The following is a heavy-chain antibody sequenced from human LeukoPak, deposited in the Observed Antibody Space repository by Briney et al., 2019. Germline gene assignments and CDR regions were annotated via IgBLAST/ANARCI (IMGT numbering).Heavy chain of an antibody. CDR2: IYYSGST. Sequence: TSETLSLTCTVSGGSISSSSYYWGWIRQPPGKGLVWIGSIYYSGSTYYNPSLKSRVTISVDTSKNQFSLKLSSVTAADTAVYYCAREAGSVTTYSYYYYYGMDVWGQGTTVTVSS. V-gene: IGHV4-39*01. CDR1: GGSISSSSYY. CDR3: AREAGSVTTYSYYYYYGMDV. D-gene: IGHD4-17*01. J-gene: IGHJ6*02.